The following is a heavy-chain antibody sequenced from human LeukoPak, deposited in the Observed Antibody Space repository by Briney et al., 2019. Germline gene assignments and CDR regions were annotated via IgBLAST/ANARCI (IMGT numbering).Heavy chain of an antibody. CDR1: GYTFTSYD. D-gene: IGHD4-23*01. CDR3: ARGLHPATVDDF. J-gene: IGHJ4*02. Sequence: ASVKVSCKASGYTFTSYDINWVRQATGQGLEWMGWMNPNSGNTGYAQKFQGRVTMTRNTSISTAYMELSSLRSEDTAVYYCARGLHPATVDDFWGQGTLVTVSS. V-gene: IGHV1-8*01. CDR2: MNPNSGNT.